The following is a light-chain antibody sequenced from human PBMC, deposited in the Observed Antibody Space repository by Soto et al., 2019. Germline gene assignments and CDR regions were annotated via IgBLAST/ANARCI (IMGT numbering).Light chain of an antibody. CDR2: DAS. J-gene: IGKJ4*01. CDR3: QEYSSYSPLT. Sequence: DIQMTQSPSTLSASVGDRVTITCRVSQSISRWLAWYQQKPGKAPKLLIYDASSLEIEVPSRFSGSGSGKEFILATSSLPPDDFATYYCQEYSSYSPLTFGGGTKVDIK. CDR1: QSISRW. V-gene: IGKV1-5*01.